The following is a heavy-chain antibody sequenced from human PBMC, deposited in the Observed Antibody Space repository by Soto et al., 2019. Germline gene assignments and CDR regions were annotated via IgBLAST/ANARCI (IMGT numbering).Heavy chain of an antibody. CDR1: GYTFSSYG. V-gene: IGHV3-30*18. J-gene: IGHJ4*02. D-gene: IGHD1-26*01. Sequence: ESVGGVVQPERSLRLSCAASGYTFSSYGMHWVRQAPGKGLEWVAVISYDGGHRYYADSVKGRFTISRDNSKNTLYLQMNSLRPEDTAVYYCAKGWDYFDYWGQGTLVTVSS. CDR3: AKGWDYFDY. CDR2: ISYDGGHR.